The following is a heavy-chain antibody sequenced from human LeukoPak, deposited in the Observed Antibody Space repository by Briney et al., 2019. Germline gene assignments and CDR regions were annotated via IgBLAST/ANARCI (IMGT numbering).Heavy chain of an antibody. CDR2: ISASGGST. J-gene: IGHJ4*02. CDR1: GTTLSNYA. D-gene: IGHD3-22*01. Sequence: GGSLRLSCAVPGTTLSNYAMSWVRQAPGKGRDWVAGISASGGSTNYADSVKGRFTISRDNPKNTLYLQMNSLRAEDTAVYFCAKRGVVIRVILVGFHKEAYYFDSWGQGALVTVSS. CDR3: AKRGVVIRVILVGFHKEAYYFDS. V-gene: IGHV3-23*01.